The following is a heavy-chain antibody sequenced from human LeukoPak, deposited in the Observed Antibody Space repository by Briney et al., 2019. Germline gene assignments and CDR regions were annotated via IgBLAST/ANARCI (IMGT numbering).Heavy chain of an antibody. CDR2: IYYSGST. CDR3: ARGLNNRKSGRRFDVFEI. CDR1: GGSISSYY. J-gene: IGHJ3*02. D-gene: IGHD1-14*01. Sequence: PSETLSLTCTVSGGSISSYYWSWIRQPPGKGLEWIGYIYYSGSTNYNPSLKSRVTISADTSKNQFSLRLRSVTAADTAVYYCARGLNNRKSGRRFDVFEIWGQGTMVTVSS. V-gene: IGHV4-59*01.